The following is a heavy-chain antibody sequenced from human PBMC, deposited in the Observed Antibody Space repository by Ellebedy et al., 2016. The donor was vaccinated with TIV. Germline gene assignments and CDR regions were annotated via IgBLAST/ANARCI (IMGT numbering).Heavy chain of an antibody. J-gene: IGHJ3*02. CDR3: ARDHPVDYYGSGGYGLAFDI. D-gene: IGHD3-10*01. CDR2: MNPNSGNT. Sequence: ASVKVSCXASGYTFTSYDINWVRQATGQGLEWMGWMNPNSGNTGYAQKFQGRVTITRDTSASTAYMELSSLRSEDTAVYYCARDHPVDYYGSGGYGLAFDIWGQGTMVTVSS. V-gene: IGHV1-8*01. CDR1: GYTFTSYD.